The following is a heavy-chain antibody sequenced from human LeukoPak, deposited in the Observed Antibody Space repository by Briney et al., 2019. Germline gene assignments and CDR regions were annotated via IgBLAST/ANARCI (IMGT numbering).Heavy chain of an antibody. Sequence: GGSLRLSCAASGFTFSSYAMSWVRQAPGKGLEWVSAISDSGGSTYYADSVKGRFTISRDNSKNTLYLQMNSLRAEDTAVYYCAKDVGYCSSTSCYIFDYWGQGTLVTVSS. J-gene: IGHJ4*02. CDR2: ISDSGGST. CDR3: AKDVGYCSSTSCYIFDY. V-gene: IGHV3-23*01. CDR1: GFTFSSYA. D-gene: IGHD2-2*02.